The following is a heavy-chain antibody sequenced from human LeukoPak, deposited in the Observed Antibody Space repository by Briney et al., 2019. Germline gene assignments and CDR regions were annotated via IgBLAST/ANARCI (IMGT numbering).Heavy chain of an antibody. J-gene: IGHJ4*02. CDR1: GFTFSSNW. Sequence: SGGSLRLSCAASGFTFSSNWMYWVRHAPGKGLVWVSRINSDGSTTSYVDSVKGRFTISRDNAKSTLYLQMNSLRAEDTAVYYCARGGPIDYWGQGTLVTVSS. V-gene: IGHV3-74*01. CDR3: ARGGPIDY. CDR2: INSDGSTT.